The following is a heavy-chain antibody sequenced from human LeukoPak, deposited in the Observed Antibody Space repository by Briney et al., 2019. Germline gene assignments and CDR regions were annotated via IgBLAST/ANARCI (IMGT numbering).Heavy chain of an antibody. D-gene: IGHD3-3*01. J-gene: IGHJ5*02. CDR2: IYHSGST. CDR1: GYSISSGYY. V-gene: IGHV4-38-2*01. CDR3: ARHRVGSGATYYDFWSGYSGFDP. Sequence: SETLSLTCAVSGYSISSGYYCGWIRQPPGKGLEWIGSIYHSGSTYYNPSLKSRVTISVDTSKNQFSLKLSSVNAADTAVYYCARHRVGSGATYYDFWSGYSGFDPWGQGTLVTVSS.